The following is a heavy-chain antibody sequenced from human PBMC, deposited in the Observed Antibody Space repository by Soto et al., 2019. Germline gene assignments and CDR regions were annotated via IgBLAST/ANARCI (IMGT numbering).Heavy chain of an antibody. CDR2: IYYAWST. Sequence: QVRLQESGPGLVKPSETLSLTCTVSGGSRISYYWSWIRQPPGRGLEWIGFIYYAWSTKYNPTLNSRVTIYVDTSKNQFSLTVTSVTAADTAVYYCAIRMVATETFDYWGQGTLVTVSS. J-gene: IGHJ4*02. CDR3: AIRMVATETFDY. D-gene: IGHD5-12*01. CDR1: GGSRISYY. V-gene: IGHV4-59*08.